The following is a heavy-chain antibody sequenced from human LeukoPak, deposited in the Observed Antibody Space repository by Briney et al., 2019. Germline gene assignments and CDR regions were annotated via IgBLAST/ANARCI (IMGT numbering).Heavy chain of an antibody. CDR2: IIPIFGTA. D-gene: IGHD4-11*01. J-gene: IGHJ3*02. V-gene: IGHV1-69*01. Sequence: SVKVSCKASGGTFSSYAISWVRQAPGQGLEWMGGIIPIFGTANYAQKFQGRVTITADESTSTAYMELSSLRSEDTAVYYCARGTQTTVTAFDAFDIWGQGTMVTVSS. CDR3: ARGTQTTVTAFDAFDI. CDR1: GGTFSSYA.